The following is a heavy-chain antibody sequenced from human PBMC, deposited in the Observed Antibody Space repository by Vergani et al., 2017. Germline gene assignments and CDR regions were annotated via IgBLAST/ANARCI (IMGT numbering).Heavy chain of an antibody. CDR3: ARAKDTAMVTWDYGMDV. D-gene: IGHD5-18*01. CDR2: IIPIFGTA. V-gene: IGHV1-69*13. Sequence: QVQLVQSGAEVKKPGSSVKVSCKASGGTFTSYAISWVRQAPGQGLEWMGRIIPIFGTATYAQKFHGRVTITADESPSTAYMGLSRLRSEDTAVYYCARAKDTAMVTWDYGMDVWGQGSTETVS. CDR1: GGTFTSYA. J-gene: IGHJ6*02.